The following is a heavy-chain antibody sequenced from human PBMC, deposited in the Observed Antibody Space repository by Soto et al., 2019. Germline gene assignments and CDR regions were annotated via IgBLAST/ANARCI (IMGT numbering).Heavy chain of an antibody. Sequence: PSETLSLTCTVSGGSISSYYWSWIRQPPGKGLEWIGYIYYSGSTNYNPSLKSRVTISVDTSKNQFSLKLSSVTAADTAVYYCAIGGYRYGLSYDYWGQGTLVTVSS. V-gene: IGHV4-59*01. CDR2: IYYSGST. CDR1: GGSISSYY. D-gene: IGHD5-18*01. J-gene: IGHJ4*02. CDR3: AIGGYRYGLSYDY.